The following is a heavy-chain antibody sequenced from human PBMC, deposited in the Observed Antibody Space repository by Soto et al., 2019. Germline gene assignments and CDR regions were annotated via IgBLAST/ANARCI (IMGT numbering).Heavy chain of an antibody. CDR3: ASGLSPWVRKPTYY. CDR1: GFTFSNYA. CDR2: IRDSGGST. J-gene: IGHJ4*02. D-gene: IGHD3-10*01. Sequence: PGGSLRLSCAASGFTFSNYAMNWFRQGPGKGLEWVSAIRDSGGSTYYADSVKGRFTIFRDNSRSTVSLQMNSLRVDDTAVYYCASGLSPWVRKPTYYWGLGXLVTVYS. V-gene: IGHV3-23*01.